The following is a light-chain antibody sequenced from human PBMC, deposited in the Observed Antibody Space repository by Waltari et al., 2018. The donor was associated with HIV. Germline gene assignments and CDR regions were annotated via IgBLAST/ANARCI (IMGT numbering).Light chain of an antibody. Sequence: SVVTQPPSASGTPGQRVTISCSGNTSNIGSNYVFWYQHLPGTAPKLLIHRNDQRASGVPDRFSGSTSGTSASLAISGLRSEDEADYDCVTWDDSLRGVVFGGGTKVAVL. CDR1: TSNIGSNY. V-gene: IGLV1-47*01. J-gene: IGLJ2*01. CDR3: VTWDDSLRGVV. CDR2: RND.